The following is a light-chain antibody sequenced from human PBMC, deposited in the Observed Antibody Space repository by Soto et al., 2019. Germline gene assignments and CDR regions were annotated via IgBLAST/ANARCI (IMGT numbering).Light chain of an antibody. CDR1: QDISTS. CDR3: QHLRTYPFS. CDR2: PAS. V-gene: IGKV1-9*01. J-gene: IGKJ2*03. Sequence: DIQLTQSPSFLSASVGDRVTVSCRASQDISTSFAWFQQKAGKVPQLLVYPASTLQDGVPSRFSGSGSGTYFTLTIINPQAEDFATYYCQHLRTYPFSFGPGTKLDIK.